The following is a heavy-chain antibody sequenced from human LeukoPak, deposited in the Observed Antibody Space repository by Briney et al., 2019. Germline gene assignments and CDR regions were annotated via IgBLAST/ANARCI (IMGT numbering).Heavy chain of an antibody. D-gene: IGHD4-4*01. CDR3: ARGGIPDDYSNYYYHYGMDV. CDR2: INHSGST. V-gene: IGHV4-34*01. Sequence: SETPSLTCAVYGGSFSGYYWSWIRQPPGKGLEWIGEINHSGSTNYNPSLKSRVTISVDTSKNQFSLKLSSVTAADTAVYYCARGGIPDDYSNYYYHYGMDVWGQGTTVTVSS. J-gene: IGHJ6*02. CDR1: GGSFSGYY.